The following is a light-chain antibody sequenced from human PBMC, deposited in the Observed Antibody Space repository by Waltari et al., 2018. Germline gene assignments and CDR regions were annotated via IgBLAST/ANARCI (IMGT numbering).Light chain of an antibody. Sequence: DIQMTQSPSSLSASVGDRVTIPCRASQSISSYLNWYQQKPGKAPKLLIYAASSLQSGVPSRFSGSGSGTDCTLTISSLQPEDFATYYCQQSYSTPRMYTFGQGTKLEIK. CDR2: AAS. J-gene: IGKJ2*01. CDR1: QSISSY. CDR3: QQSYSTPRMYT. V-gene: IGKV1-39*01.